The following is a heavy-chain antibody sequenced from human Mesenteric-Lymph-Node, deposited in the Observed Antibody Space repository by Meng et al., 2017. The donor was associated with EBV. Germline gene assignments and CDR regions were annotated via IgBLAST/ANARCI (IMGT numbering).Heavy chain of an antibody. CDR1: GGSISSTNW. V-gene: IGHV4-4*02. J-gene: IGHJ5*02. CDR2: IYHSGST. Sequence: QVQVQGAGPGLVKPSGTLSLTCAVSGGSISSTNWWSWVRQPPGKGLEWIGEIYHSGSTNYNPSLKSRVTISLDKSKNQFSLKLSSVTAADTAVYYCARVDYYDSSSLFDPWGQGTLVTVSS. CDR3: ARVDYYDSSSLFDP. D-gene: IGHD3-22*01.